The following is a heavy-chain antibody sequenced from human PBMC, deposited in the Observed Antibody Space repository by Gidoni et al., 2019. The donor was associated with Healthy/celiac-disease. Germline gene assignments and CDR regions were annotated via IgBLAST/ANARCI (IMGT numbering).Heavy chain of an antibody. D-gene: IGHD2-2*01. CDR3: ARGKDIVVVPAARRGGWFDP. Sequence: QVQLQQWGAGLLKPSETLSLTCAVYGGSFSGYYWGWIRQPPGKGLEWIGEINHSGSTNYNPSLKSRVTISVDTSKNQFSLKLSSVTAADTAVYYCARGKDIVVVPAARRGGWFDPWGQGTLVTVSS. J-gene: IGHJ5*02. CDR1: GGSFSGYY. CDR2: INHSGST. V-gene: IGHV4-34*01.